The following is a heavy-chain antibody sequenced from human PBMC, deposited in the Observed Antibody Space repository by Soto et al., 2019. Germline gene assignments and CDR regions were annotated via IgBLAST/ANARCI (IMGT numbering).Heavy chain of an antibody. CDR1: GFTFSSYA. CDR2: ISGSGGST. CDR3: AKRGQDIVVVVAAKKGYYYYYMDV. J-gene: IGHJ6*03. V-gene: IGHV3-23*01. Sequence: GGSLRLSCAASGFTFSSYAMSWVRQAPGKGLEWVSAISGSGGSTYYADSVKGRFTISRDNSKNTLYLQMNSLRAEDTAVYYCAKRGQDIVVVVAAKKGYYYYYMDVWGKGTTVTVSS. D-gene: IGHD2-15*01.